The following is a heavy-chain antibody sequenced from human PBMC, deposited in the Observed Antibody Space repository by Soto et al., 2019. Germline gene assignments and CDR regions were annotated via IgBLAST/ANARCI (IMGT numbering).Heavy chain of an antibody. CDR3: VKGYSSSWYVWFDY. V-gene: IGHV3-64D*06. Sequence: GGSLRLSCSASGLTFSNSAMHWVRQAPGKGLEYVSAISSSGGSTYYADSVKGRFTISRDNSKNTLYLQMSSLRVEDTAVYYCVKGYSSSWYVWFDYWGQGALVTVSS. CDR1: GLTFSNSA. D-gene: IGHD6-13*01. J-gene: IGHJ4*02. CDR2: ISSSGGST.